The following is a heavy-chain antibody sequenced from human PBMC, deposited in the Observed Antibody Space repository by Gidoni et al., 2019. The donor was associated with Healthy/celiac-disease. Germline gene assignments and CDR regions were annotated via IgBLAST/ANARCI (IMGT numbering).Heavy chain of an antibody. V-gene: IGHV3-33*01. Sequence: QVQLVESGGGVVQPGRSLRLSCAASGFTFSRYGLHWVRQAPGKGLEWVAVIWYDGSNKYYADSVKGRFTISRDNSKNTLYLQMNSLRAEDTAVYYCAREGDYYDSSGYYYRVFDYWGQGTLVTVSS. J-gene: IGHJ4*02. CDR1: GFTFSRYG. CDR2: IWYDGSNK. CDR3: AREGDYYDSSGYYYRVFDY. D-gene: IGHD3-22*01.